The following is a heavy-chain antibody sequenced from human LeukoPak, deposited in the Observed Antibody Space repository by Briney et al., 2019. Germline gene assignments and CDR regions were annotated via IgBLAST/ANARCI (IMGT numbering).Heavy chain of an antibody. D-gene: IGHD4/OR15-4a*01. CDR2: ISSSGSLV. V-gene: IGHV3-48*03. Sequence: GGSLRLSCAASGFDFNIYEMIWVRQAPGKEPEWISYISSSGSLVYYADSVKGRFTVSRDNAQKSLFQQMNGLRVEDTAMYYCARDSLHNYGGTGYGYYFDHWGQGTPVTVSS. CDR3: ARDSLHNYGGTGYGYYFDH. J-gene: IGHJ4*02. CDR1: GFDFNIYE.